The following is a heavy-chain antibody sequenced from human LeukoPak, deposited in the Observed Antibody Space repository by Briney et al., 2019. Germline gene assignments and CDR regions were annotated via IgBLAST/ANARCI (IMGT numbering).Heavy chain of an antibody. V-gene: IGHV4-59*01. D-gene: IGHD1-20*01. CDR1: GGSIIDYY. CDR3: ARETIEVTGSPFDY. Sequence: SETLSLTCTVSGGSIIDYYWTWIRQPPGKGLEWIGYIYYRGNTNYNPSLKSRVTISIDTPKNQFSLILSSVTAADTAVYYCARETIEVTGSPFDYWGQGALVTVSS. J-gene: IGHJ4*02. CDR2: IYYRGNT.